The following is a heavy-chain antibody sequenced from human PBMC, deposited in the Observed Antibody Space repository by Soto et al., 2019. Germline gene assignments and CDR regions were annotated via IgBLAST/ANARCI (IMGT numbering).Heavy chain of an antibody. V-gene: IGHV1-69*01. CDR1: GGTFNRHA. CDR3: ARDKGGPRGYSGYDAFDY. Sequence: HVQLVQSGAEVKKPGSAVKVSCRAAGGTFNRHAISWVRQAPGQGLEWMGGIIPMLNKENYVEKLQDRVTTTADEPATTIYMELSSLTSEDTAVYFCARDKGGPRGYSGYDAFDYRCQGTLVTVSS. J-gene: IGHJ4*02. D-gene: IGHD5-12*01. CDR2: IIPMLNKE.